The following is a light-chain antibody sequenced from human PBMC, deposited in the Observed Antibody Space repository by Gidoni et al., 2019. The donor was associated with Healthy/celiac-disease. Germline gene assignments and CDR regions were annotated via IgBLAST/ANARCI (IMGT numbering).Light chain of an antibody. V-gene: IGKV1-39*01. CDR3: QQSYSTPPA. J-gene: IGKJ4*01. CDR1: QSISSY. Sequence: IQITQSPSSLSASVGDRVTITCRASQSISSYLNCYQQKPGKAPKLLIYAASSLQSGVPSRFSGSGSGTDFTLTSSSLQPEDFATYYCQQSYSTPPAFGGGTKVEIK. CDR2: AAS.